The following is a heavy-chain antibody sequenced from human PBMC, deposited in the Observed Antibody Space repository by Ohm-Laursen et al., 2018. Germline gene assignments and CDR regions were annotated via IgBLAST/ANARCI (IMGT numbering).Heavy chain of an antibody. J-gene: IGHJ6*02. Sequence: SLRLSCTASGLTFSSYWMHWVRQAPGKGLVWVSRINSDGSSTSYADSVKGRFTVSRDNAKNTLYLQMNSLRAEDTALYYCAKDMYTYYYGMNVWGQGTTVTVSS. CDR1: GLTFSSYW. D-gene: IGHD1-14*01. CDR3: AKDMYTYYYGMNV. V-gene: IGHV3-74*01. CDR2: INSDGSST.